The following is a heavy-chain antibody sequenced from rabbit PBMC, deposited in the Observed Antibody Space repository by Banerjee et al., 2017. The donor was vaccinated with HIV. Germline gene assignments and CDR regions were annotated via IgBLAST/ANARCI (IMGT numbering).Heavy chain of an antibody. CDR1: GFTLSDGW. CDR3: TTDFYL. J-gene: IGHJ4*01. V-gene: IGHV1S40*01. CDR2: IYVNNGVT. Sequence: QSLEESGGALVKPGASLTLSCKASGFTLSDGWMCWVRQAPGKGLEWIACIYVNNGVTYYASWAKGRFSISKTSSTTVTLQMTSLTGADMATYFCTTDFYLWGQGTLVTVS.